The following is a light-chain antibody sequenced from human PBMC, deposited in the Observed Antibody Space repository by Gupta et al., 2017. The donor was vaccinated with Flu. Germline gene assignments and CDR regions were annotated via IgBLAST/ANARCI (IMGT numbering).Light chain of an antibody. CDR2: RKN. CDR3: AAWDDSLNACV. Sequence: RVTISCSGSSSNIGSNTVNWYQQLPGTAHKLLSERKNQRPSGVPDRFVGSTAGTSAYLVISGLQSEDEADYYCAAWDDSLNACVFGGGTKLTVL. V-gene: IGLV1-44*01. CDR1: SSNIGSNT. J-gene: IGLJ3*02.